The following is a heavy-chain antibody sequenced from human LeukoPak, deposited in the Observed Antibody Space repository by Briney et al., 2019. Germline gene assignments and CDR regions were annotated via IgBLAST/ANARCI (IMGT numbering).Heavy chain of an antibody. Sequence: ASVQVFCKVSGYTPTELSMHWVRQAPRKGVEWMAGFDTEDGETIYAHKIQGKVTKNEDTSTDTAYMELSSLRSEDTAVYYCATDSVGLADYWGQGTLVTVSS. CDR2: FDTEDGET. D-gene: IGHD3/OR15-3a*01. CDR1: GYTPTELS. J-gene: IGHJ4*02. V-gene: IGHV1-24*01. CDR3: ATDSVGLADY.